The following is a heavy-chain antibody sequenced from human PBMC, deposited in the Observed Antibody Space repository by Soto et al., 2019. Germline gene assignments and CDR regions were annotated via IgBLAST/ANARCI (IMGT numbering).Heavy chain of an antibody. V-gene: IGHV3-23*01. D-gene: IGHD3-10*01. CDR2: IDGSGGIT. CDR3: VKNSGWFNT. CDR1: GFTFGTTA. Sequence: QLLQSGGGLVQPGGSLTLSCAASGFTFGTTAMSWVRQAPGEGLEWVSTIDGSGGITYYADSVQGRFTISRENSRNTVYRRVNSVRGDDAALYYGVKNSGWFNTWGQGAVVTVSS. J-gene: IGHJ5*02.